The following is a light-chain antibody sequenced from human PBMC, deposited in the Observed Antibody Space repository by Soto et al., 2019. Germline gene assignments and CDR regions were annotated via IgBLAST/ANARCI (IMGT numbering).Light chain of an antibody. J-gene: IGKJ1*01. Sequence: EIVLTQFPGTLSLSPGERATLSCRASQSVSNNYLGWYQQKPGQAPRLLVYGASRRATGIPDRFSGSGSGTDFTLTISGLEAEDFAVYYCQQYGNSLPWTFGQGTKVEIK. CDR1: QSVSNNY. V-gene: IGKV3-20*01. CDR3: QQYGNSLPWT. CDR2: GAS.